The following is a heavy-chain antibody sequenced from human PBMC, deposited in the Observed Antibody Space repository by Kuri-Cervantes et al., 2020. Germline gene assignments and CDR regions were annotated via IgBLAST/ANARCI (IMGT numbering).Heavy chain of an antibody. D-gene: IGHD6-13*01. Sequence: LSLTCAASGFTFDDYAMHWVRQAPGEGLEWVSGISWNSGSIGYADSVKGRFTTSRDNAKNSLYLQMNSLRAEDTALYYCAKDIAAAGTDAFDIWGQGTMVTVSS. CDR2: ISWNSGSI. CDR3: AKDIAAAGTDAFDI. J-gene: IGHJ3*02. CDR1: GFTFDDYA. V-gene: IGHV3-9*01.